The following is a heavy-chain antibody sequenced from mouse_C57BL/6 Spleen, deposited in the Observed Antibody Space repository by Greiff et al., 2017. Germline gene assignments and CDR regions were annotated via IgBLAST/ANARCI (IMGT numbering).Heavy chain of an antibody. CDR1: GFTFSSYG. V-gene: IGHV5-6*01. CDR3: ARQRDYTNYGGAMDY. J-gene: IGHJ4*01. CDR2: ISSGGSYT. Sequence: EVQLVESGGDLVKPGGSLKLSCAASGFTFSSYGMSWVRQTPDKRLEWVATISSGGSYTYYPDSVKGRFTISRDNAKNTLYLQMSSLKSEDTAMYYCARQRDYTNYGGAMDYWGQGTSVTVSS. D-gene: IGHD2-5*01.